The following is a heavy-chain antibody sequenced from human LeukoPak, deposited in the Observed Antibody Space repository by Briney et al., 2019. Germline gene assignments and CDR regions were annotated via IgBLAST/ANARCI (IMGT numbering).Heavy chain of an antibody. CDR3: APRNVYKGYFDN. CDR2: FDPEDGER. CDR1: GYTCTELA. Sequence: GASVKVSCKVSGYTCTELAMHWVRQAPGKGLEWMGSFDPEDGERIYAQKLQGRLIMTEDTSTDTAYLELSSLRSDDTAVYYCAPRNVYKGYFDNWGQGTLVTVSS. V-gene: IGHV1-24*01. D-gene: IGHD5-24*01. J-gene: IGHJ4*02.